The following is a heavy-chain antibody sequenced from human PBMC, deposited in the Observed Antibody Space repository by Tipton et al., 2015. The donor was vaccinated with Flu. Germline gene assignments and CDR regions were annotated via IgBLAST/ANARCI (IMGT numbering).Heavy chain of an antibody. V-gene: IGHV1-46*01. J-gene: IGHJ4*02. D-gene: IGHD1-26*01. Sequence: QLVQSGAEVKKPGASVKVSCKASGYTFTRFYMHWVRQAPGQGLEWMGIINPSGGSTSYAQKFQGRVTMTRDTSTSTVYMELSSLRSEDTAVYYCARTFGGSYSDLDEDYFDYWGQGTLVTVSS. CDR1: GYTFTRFY. CDR2: INPSGGST. CDR3: ARTFGGSYSDLDEDYFDY.